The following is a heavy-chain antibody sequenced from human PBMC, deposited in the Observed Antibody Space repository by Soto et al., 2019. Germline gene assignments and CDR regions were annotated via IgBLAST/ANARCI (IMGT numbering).Heavy chain of an antibody. CDR3: ARCYCSAGSCFTCWHFDL. CDR1: GYTFTTFG. CDR2: ISGENGDT. V-gene: IGHV1-18*01. J-gene: IGHJ2*01. Sequence: QVQVVQSGAGVKKPGASVKVACKASGYTFTTFGMSWVRQAPGQGLEWMGWISGENGDTNSAQRFQDRVTMTTDTSTNTAYMELRSLTSDDTAVYYCARCYCSAGSCFTCWHFDLWGRGTLVTVSS. D-gene: IGHD2-15*01.